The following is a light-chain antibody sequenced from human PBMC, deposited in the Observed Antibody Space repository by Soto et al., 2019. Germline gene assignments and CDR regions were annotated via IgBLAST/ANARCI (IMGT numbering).Light chain of an antibody. CDR2: AAS. V-gene: IGKV1-9*01. CDR1: QDIAIY. Sequence: IQLTQSPSSLYASVGDRVTITCRASQDIAIYLAWYQQKPGEAPKLLIYAASTLYVGVPSRFSGSGSGTAFALTIPSLPAEDFATYYCQQLRMYPSTIGGGTKVEI. J-gene: IGKJ4*01. CDR3: QQLRMYPST.